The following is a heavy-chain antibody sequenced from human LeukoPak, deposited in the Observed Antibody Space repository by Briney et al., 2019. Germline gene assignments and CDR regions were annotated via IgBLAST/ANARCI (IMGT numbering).Heavy chain of an antibody. V-gene: IGHV4-59*02. Sequence: SETLSLTCTVSGDSVSIYYWSWIRQPPGKGLEWIGYIYYSGSTNYNPSLKSRVTISVDTSKNQFSLKLSSVTAADTAVYYCARESGYGNAFDIWGQGTMVTVSS. J-gene: IGHJ3*02. CDR1: GDSVSIYY. D-gene: IGHD5-12*01. CDR3: ARESGYGNAFDI. CDR2: IYYSGST.